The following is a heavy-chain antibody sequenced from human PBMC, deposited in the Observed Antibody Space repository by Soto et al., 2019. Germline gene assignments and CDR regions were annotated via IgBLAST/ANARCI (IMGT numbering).Heavy chain of an antibody. J-gene: IGHJ4*02. D-gene: IGHD3-22*01. CDR3: ARVRAYSSASYYFDY. CDR1: GYSFSTYW. CDR2: IYPGDSDI. V-gene: IGHV5-51*01. Sequence: PGESLKISCKGSGYSFSTYWIGWVRQMPGTGLQWVGIIYPGDSDIRYSPSFQGQVTISADKSISTAYLQWSGLRASDTAMYYCARVRAYSSASYYFDYWGPGTLVTVSS.